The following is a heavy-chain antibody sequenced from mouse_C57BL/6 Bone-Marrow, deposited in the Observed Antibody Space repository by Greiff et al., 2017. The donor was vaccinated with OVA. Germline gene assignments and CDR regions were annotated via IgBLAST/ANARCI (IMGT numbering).Heavy chain of an antibody. J-gene: IGHJ3*01. CDR3: ARLALGRAWLAY. CDR1: GYTFTDYN. Sequence: VQLQQSGPELVKPGASVKIPCKASGYTFTDYNMDWVKQSHGKSLEWIGDINPNNGGTIYNQKFKGKATLTVDKSSSTAYMELRSLTSEDTAVYYCARLALGRAWLAYWGQGTLVTVSA. V-gene: IGHV1-18*01. D-gene: IGHD4-1*01. CDR2: INPNNGGT.